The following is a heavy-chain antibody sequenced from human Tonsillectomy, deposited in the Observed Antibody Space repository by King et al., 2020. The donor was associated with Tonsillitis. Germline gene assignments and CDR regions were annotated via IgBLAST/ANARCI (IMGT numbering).Heavy chain of an antibody. CDR3: AKCPYDFWSGGLYYAMDV. CDR2: MSGAGART. V-gene: IGHV3-23*04. CDR1: GFTFSTYA. D-gene: IGHD3-3*01. Sequence: DVQLVESGGGLVQPGGSLRLSCAASGFTFSTYAMTWVRQAPGKGLEWVSVMSGAGARTYHADSVKGRFTISRDNSKNTLYLHMTSLRAEDTAVYYCAKCPYDFWSGGLYYAMDVWGQGTTVTVSS. J-gene: IGHJ6*02.